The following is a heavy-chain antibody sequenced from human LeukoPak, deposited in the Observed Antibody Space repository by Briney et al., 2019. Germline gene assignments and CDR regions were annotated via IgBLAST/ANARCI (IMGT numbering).Heavy chain of an antibody. CDR3: TTGAMIVS. CDR2: IKRKTDGGTT. J-gene: IGHJ5*02. D-gene: IGHD3-22*01. CDR1: GFTFSSYE. V-gene: IGHV3-15*01. Sequence: GGSLRLSCAASGFTFSSYEMSWVRQAPGKGLEWVGRIKRKTDGGTTDYAAPVKGRFTISRDDSKNTLFLQMNSLKTEDTAVYYCTTGAMIVSWGQGTLVTVSS.